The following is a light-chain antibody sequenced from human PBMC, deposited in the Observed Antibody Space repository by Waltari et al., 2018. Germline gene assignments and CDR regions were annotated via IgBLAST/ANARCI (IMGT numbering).Light chain of an antibody. Sequence: QSALTQPASVSGSPGQSITISCTGTSSDVGSYNLFPWYQPHPGKAPKLMIYEGIKRPSGVSNRFSGSKSGNTASLTISGLQAEDEADYYCCSYAGSSTPVVFGGGTKLTVL. CDR2: EGI. CDR1: SSDVGSYNL. V-gene: IGLV2-23*01. CDR3: CSYAGSSTPVV. J-gene: IGLJ2*01.